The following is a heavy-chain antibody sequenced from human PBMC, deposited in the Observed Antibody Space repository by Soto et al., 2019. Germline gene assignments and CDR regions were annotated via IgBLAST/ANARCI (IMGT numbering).Heavy chain of an antibody. CDR2: IGTAGDT. CDR1: GFTFSSYD. J-gene: IGHJ6*02. Sequence: GGSLTLSCAASGFTFSSYDMHWVRQATGKGLEWVSAIGTAGDTYYPGSVKGRFTISRENAKNSLYLQMNSLRAGGTAVYYCARGGSYPPIGMDVWGQGTAVTVSS. D-gene: IGHD3-10*01. V-gene: IGHV3-13*04. CDR3: ARGGSYPPIGMDV.